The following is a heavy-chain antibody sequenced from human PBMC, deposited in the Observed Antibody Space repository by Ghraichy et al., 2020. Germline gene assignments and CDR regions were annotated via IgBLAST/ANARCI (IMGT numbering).Heavy chain of an antibody. CDR1: GDSIIRAYYY. CDR2: MYYTGTT. CDR3: ARAGGRAVAPWDAFDI. Sequence: SETLSLTCTVSGDSIIRAYYYWGWIRQHPGKGLEWIGYMYYTGTTYYNPSLKSRLTISGDTSKNQFSLKLNSVTAADTAVYYCARAGGRAVAPWDAFDIWGQGTMVTVSS. D-gene: IGHD3-16*01. J-gene: IGHJ3*02. V-gene: IGHV4-31*03.